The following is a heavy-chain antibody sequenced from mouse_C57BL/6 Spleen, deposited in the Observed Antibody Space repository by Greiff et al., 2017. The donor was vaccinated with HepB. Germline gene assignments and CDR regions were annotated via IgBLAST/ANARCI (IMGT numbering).Heavy chain of an antibody. CDR2: IDPSDSYT. V-gene: IGHV1-50*01. Sequence: QVQLQQPGAELVKPGASVKLSCKASGYTFTSYWMRWVKQRPGQGLEWIGEIDPSDSYTNYNQKFKGKATLTVDTSSSTAYMPLSSLTSADSAVYYCARSDYVRAYWGQGTLVTVSA. J-gene: IGHJ3*01. CDR3: ARSDYVRAY. D-gene: IGHD2-4*01. CDR1: GYTFTSYW.